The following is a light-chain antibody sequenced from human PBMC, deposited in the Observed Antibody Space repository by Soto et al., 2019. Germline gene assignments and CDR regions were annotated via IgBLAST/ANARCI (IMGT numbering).Light chain of an antibody. CDR1: QSISSN. J-gene: IGKJ5*01. Sequence: DIVMTQSPATLSVSPGERATLSCRASQSISSNLAWYQQKPGQAPRLLIDGASTRATGISARFSGSGSGTEFTLTISSLQSEDLEVYYCQQYNNWPLTFGQGTRLEIK. CDR3: QQYNNWPLT. CDR2: GAS. V-gene: IGKV3-15*01.